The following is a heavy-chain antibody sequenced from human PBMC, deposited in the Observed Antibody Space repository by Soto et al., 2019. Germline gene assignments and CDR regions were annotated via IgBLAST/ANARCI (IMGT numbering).Heavy chain of an antibody. Sequence: QVQLLESGPGLVKPSETLSLTCTVSGGSISSYFWRWLRQSPGKGLEWIAYIYYTGRTNYNPSLKRRVSISLDRSKSQFSLKLSAVTAAGKAGDYWASTQDVGYMDGWGKGTTVSVSS. CDR2: IYYTGRT. CDR1: GGSISSYF. J-gene: IGHJ6*03. V-gene: IGHV4-59*08. CDR3: ASTQDVGYMDG. D-gene: IGHD1-26*01.